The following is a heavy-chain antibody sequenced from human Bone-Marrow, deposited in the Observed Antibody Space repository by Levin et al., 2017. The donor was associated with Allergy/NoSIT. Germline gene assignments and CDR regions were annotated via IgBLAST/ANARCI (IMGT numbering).Heavy chain of an antibody. D-gene: IGHD1-26*01. CDR3: ARDHRGIVGAGDFDY. J-gene: IGHJ4*02. CDR1: GYTFTSYG. V-gene: IGHV1-18*01. CDR2: ISAYNGNT. Sequence: ASVKVSCKASGYTFTSYGISWVRQAPGQGLEWMGWISAYNGNTNYAQKLQGRVTMTTDTSTSTAYMELRSLRSDDTAVYYCARDHRGIVGAGDFDYWGQGTLVTVSS.